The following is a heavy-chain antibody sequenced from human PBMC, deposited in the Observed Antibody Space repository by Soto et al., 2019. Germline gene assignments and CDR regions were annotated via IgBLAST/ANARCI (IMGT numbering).Heavy chain of an antibody. D-gene: IGHD2-2*01. CDR1: GFTFSSYG. J-gene: IGHJ4*02. V-gene: IGHV3-33*01. CDR2: IWYDGSNK. Sequence: HPGGSLRLSCAASGFTFSSYGMHWVRQAPGKGLEWVAVIWYDGSNKYYADSVKGRFTISRDNSKDTLYLQMNSLRAEDTAVYYCARQSPWDIVVVPAAPPDYWGQGTLVTVSS. CDR3: ARQSPWDIVVVPAAPPDY.